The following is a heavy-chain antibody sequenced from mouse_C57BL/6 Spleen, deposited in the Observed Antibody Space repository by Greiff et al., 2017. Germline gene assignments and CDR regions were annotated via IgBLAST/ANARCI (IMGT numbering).Heavy chain of an antibody. CDR2: IDPETGGT. Sequence: VKLVESGAELVRPGASVTLSCKASGYTFTDYEMHWVKQTPVHGLEWIGAIDPETGGTAYNQKFKGKAILTADKSSSTAYMELRSLTSEDSAVYYCTRSSTTVVATPYYFDYWGQGTTLTVSS. J-gene: IGHJ2*01. V-gene: IGHV1-15*01. CDR1: GYTFTDYE. D-gene: IGHD1-1*01. CDR3: TRSSTTVVATPYYFDY.